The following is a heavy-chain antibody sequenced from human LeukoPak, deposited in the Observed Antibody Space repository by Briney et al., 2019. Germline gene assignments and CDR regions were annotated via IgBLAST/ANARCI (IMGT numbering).Heavy chain of an antibody. CDR2: INHSGST. CDR3: ASGPRRAVGTLWN. CDR1: GGSFSGSY. Sequence: SETLSLTCAVYGGSFSGSYWSWLRQPPGKGLEWIGEINHSGSTNYNPSLKSRVTISVDTSKNQFSMKLSSVTAADTAVYYCASGPRRAVGTLWNWGQGTLVTVSS. D-gene: IGHD3-3*01. J-gene: IGHJ4*02. V-gene: IGHV4-34*01.